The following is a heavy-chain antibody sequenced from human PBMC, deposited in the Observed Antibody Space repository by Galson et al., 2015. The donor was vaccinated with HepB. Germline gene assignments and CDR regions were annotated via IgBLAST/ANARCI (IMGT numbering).Heavy chain of an antibody. D-gene: IGHD3-10*01. J-gene: IGHJ3*02. V-gene: IGHV2-5*01. CDR2: IYWNDDK. CDR1: GFSLSTSGVG. CDR3: ARRLRWFGELSSAFDI. Sequence: PALVKPTQTLTLTCTFSGFSLSTSGVGVGWIRQPPGKALEWLALIYWNDDKRYSPSLKSRLTITKNTSKNQVVLTMTNMDPVDTATYYCARRLRWFGELSSAFDIWGQGTMVTVSS.